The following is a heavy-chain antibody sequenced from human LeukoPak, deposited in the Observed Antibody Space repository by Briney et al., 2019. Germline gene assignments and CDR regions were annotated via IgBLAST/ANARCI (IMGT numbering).Heavy chain of an antibody. D-gene: IGHD3-22*01. V-gene: IGHV3-48*01. CDR1: GFTFSSYS. CDR2: ISSSSSTI. J-gene: IGHJ4*02. Sequence: PGGSLRLSCAASGFTFSSYSMNWVRQAPGKGLEWVSYISSSSSTIYYADSVKGRFTISRDNAKNSLYLQMNSLRAEDTAVYYCARDHSSGYSPPYFDYWGQGTLVTVSS. CDR3: ARDHSSGYSPPYFDY.